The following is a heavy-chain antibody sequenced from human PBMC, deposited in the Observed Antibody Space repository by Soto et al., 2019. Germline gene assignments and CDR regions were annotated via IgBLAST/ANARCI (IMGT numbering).Heavy chain of an antibody. V-gene: IGHV1-46*01. Sequence: ASVKVSCKASGYTFTSYDMHWVRQAPGQGLEWMGIINPSGGSTSYAQKFQGRVTMTRDTSTSTVYMELSSLRSEDTAVYYCARGGRTAADNYYYYYGMDVWGQGTTVTVSS. D-gene: IGHD6-13*01. CDR2: INPSGGST. CDR3: ARGGRTAADNYYYYYGMDV. J-gene: IGHJ6*02. CDR1: GYTFTSYD.